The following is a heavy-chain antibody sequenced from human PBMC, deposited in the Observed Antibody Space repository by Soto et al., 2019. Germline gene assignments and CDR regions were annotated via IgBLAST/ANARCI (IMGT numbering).Heavy chain of an antibody. CDR1: GFSFSRYG. V-gene: IGHV3-33*01. CDR3: AREEDITIFGVVTDAFDL. CDR2: LSYEENNR. J-gene: IGHJ4*02. Sequence: QAQLVESGGSLVQPGTSLRLSCAASGFSFSRYGMHWVRQAPGKGLDWVALLSYEENNRYYGDSVKGRFTISRDNAKNMLFLQMNSLRVEDTAVYYCAREEDITIFGVVTDAFDLWGQGTLVTVSS. D-gene: IGHD3-3*01.